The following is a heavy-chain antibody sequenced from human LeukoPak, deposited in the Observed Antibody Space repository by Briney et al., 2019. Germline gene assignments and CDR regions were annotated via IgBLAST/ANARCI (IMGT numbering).Heavy chain of an antibody. CDR2: IIPTLGVV. CDR3: AGTTRFRGLIITPYFFDY. D-gene: IGHD3-10*01. V-gene: IGHV1-69*02. J-gene: IGHJ4*02. Sequence: SVKVSCKASGGTFSDYTISWVRQAPGQGLEWMGRIIPTLGVVNYAEKFQGRVTISADKSANTAYMELSSLRSDDTAAYYCAGTTRFRGLIITPYFFDYWGQGTLVTVSS. CDR1: GGTFSDYT.